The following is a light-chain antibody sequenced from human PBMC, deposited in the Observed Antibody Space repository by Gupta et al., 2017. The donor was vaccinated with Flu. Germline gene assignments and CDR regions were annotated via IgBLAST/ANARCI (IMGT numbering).Light chain of an antibody. J-gene: IGKJ1*01. CDR3: LQYHMMPRRAPWT. Sequence: SVSHGARATLSCRASQRVSTNLAWYKKENGQAPRRRIYGESTRATDNPARFSGSGYGREFTLTISSLHSEEWAVYYCLQYHMMPRRAPWTFGQGTKVEIK. CDR1: QRVSTN. V-gene: IGKV3-15*01. CDR2: GES.